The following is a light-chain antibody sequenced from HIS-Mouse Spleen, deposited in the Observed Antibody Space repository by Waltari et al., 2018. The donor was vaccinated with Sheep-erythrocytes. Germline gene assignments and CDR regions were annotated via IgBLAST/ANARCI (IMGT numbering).Light chain of an antibody. Sequence: QSALTQPASVSGSPGQSITISCTGTSSDVGCYNLVSWYQQHPGKAPKLMIYEGSKRPSGVSNGFSGSKSGNTASLTISGLQAEDEADYYCCSYAGSSTPWVFGGGTKLTVL. CDR1: SSDVGCYNL. CDR3: CSYAGSSTPWV. J-gene: IGLJ3*02. V-gene: IGLV2-23*01. CDR2: EGS.